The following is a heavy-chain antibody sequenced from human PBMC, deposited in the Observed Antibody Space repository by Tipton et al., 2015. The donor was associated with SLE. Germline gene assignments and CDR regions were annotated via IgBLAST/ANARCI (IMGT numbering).Heavy chain of an antibody. Sequence: TLSLTCAVYGRSFIGSYWTWIRQPPGKGLEWIGEINRSGSTNYNPSLKSRVTISVDTSKNQFSLKLSSVTAADTAVYFCTRGPVGSGYYSSSDAFDFWGQGTMVTVSS. CDR1: GRSFIGSY. CDR3: TRGPVGSGYYSSSDAFDF. CDR2: INRSGST. V-gene: IGHV4-34*01. J-gene: IGHJ3*01. D-gene: IGHD3-22*01.